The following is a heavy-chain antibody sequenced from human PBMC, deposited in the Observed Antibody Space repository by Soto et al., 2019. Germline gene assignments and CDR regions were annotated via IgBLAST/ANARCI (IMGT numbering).Heavy chain of an antibody. V-gene: IGHV4-39*01. D-gene: IGHD6-6*01. J-gene: IGHJ4*02. CDR2: IYYSGST. CDR3: ARLDSGIAAREGYYFDY. Sequence: KQSQTLSLTCTVSGGSISSSSYYWGWIRQPPGKGLEWIGSIYYSGSTYYNPSLKSRVTISVDTSKNQFSLKLSSVTAADTAVYYCARLDSGIAAREGYYFDYWGQGTLVTVSS. CDR1: GGSISSSSYY.